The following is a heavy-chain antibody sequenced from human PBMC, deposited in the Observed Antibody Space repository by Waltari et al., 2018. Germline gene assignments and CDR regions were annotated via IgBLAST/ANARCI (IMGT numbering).Heavy chain of an antibody. CDR3: VSGGWGFYFDY. J-gene: IGHJ4*02. V-gene: IGHV3-21*01. CDR2: ISSSTTYI. Sequence: EVQLVESGGGLVKPGGSLSLSCGASGFSFISYSLTWVRQAPGKGLEWVSSISSSTTYIHYADSVKGRFTISRDNAKNSLYLQVNSLRVEDTAVYYCVSGGWGFYFDYWGQGTVVTVSS. D-gene: IGHD7-27*01. CDR1: GFSFISYS.